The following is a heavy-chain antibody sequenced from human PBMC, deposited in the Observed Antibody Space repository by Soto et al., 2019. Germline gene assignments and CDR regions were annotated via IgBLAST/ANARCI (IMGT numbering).Heavy chain of an antibody. CDR3: AKDQGQHSLTFDY. Sequence: GGSLRLSCAASGFTFSSYAMIWVRQAPGKGLEWVSAISGSGGSTYYADSVKGRFTISRDNSKNTLYLQMNSLRAEDTAVYYCAKDQGQHSLTFDYWGQGTLVTVSS. CDR2: ISGSGGST. D-gene: IGHD2-21*01. CDR1: GFTFSSYA. V-gene: IGHV3-23*01. J-gene: IGHJ4*02.